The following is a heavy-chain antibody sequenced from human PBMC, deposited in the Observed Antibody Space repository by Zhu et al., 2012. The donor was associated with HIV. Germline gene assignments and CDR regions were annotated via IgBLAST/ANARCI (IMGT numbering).Heavy chain of an antibody. J-gene: IGHJ4*02. D-gene: IGHD6-13*01. V-gene: IGHV4-34*02. CDR1: GGSFKGYY. CDR3: ARERSGSSSWYGRFYFDS. Sequence: QVQLQQWGAGRLRPSETLSLTCAVYGGSFKGYYWSWIRQTPGKGLEWIGEISESRVIMSADTSKNQFSLNMISMTAADTGLYYCARERSGSSSWYGRFYFDSWGQGTEVTVSS. CDR2: IS.